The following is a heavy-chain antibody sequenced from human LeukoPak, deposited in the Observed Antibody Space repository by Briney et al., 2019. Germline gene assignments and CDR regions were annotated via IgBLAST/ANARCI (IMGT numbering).Heavy chain of an antibody. V-gene: IGHV3-9*01. J-gene: IGHJ6*02. CDR3: AKDIGSGYYGYYYYGMDV. Sequence: GGSLRLSCAASGFTFDDYAMHWVRQAPGKGLEWVSGISWNSGSIGYADSVKGRFTISRDNAKNSLYLQMNSLRAEDTALYYCAKDIGSGYYGYYYYGMDVWGQGTTATVSS. D-gene: IGHD3-22*01. CDR2: ISWNSGSI. CDR1: GFTFDDYA.